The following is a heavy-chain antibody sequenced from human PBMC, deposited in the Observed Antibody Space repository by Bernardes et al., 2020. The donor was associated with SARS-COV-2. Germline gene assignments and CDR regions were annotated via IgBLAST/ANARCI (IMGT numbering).Heavy chain of an antibody. V-gene: IGHV1-24*01. CDR2: FDPEDGER. D-gene: IGHD2-15*01. CDR1: GYTLTELS. J-gene: IGHJ5*02. CDR3: ARVLDPDVVAANKPTWFDP. Sequence: ASMKVSCKVSGYTLTELSMHWVRQAPGKGLEWMGGFDPEDGERTYAQKFQGRVTMTEDTSTDTAYMELSSLRSEDTAVYYCARVLDPDVVAANKPTWFDPWGQGTLVTVSS.